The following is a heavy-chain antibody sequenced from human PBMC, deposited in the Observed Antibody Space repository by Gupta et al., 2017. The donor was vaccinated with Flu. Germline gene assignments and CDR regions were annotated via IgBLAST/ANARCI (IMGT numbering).Heavy chain of an antibody. J-gene: IGHJ6*03. V-gene: IGHV4-39*01. CDR3: ARVPIGDYLYMDV. CDR1: GGSIRSSSYY. CDR2: VYHTGIP. Sequence: QLQLQESGPGLVKPSETLSLTCSVSGGSIRSSSYYWGWIRQPPGKGLEWSGTVYHTGIPYYSPSLKSRVTLAVDTSKNQFSLKVNSVTAADTAVYYCARVPIGDYLYMDVWGKGTTVTVSS. D-gene: IGHD1-1*01.